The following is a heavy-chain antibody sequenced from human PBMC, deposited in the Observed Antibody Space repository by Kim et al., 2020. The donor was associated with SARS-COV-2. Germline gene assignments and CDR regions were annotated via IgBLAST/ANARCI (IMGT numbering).Heavy chain of an antibody. J-gene: IGHJ4*02. Sequence: ASVKVSCKASGYTFTSYDINWVRQATGQGLEWMGWMNPNSGNTGYAQKFQGRVTMTRNTSISTAYMELSSLRSEDTAVYYCARGRLSSYEYYFDYWGQGTLVTVSS. V-gene: IGHV1-8*01. CDR1: GYTFTSYD. CDR3: ARGRLSSYEYYFDY. D-gene: IGHD5-12*01. CDR2: MNPNSGNT.